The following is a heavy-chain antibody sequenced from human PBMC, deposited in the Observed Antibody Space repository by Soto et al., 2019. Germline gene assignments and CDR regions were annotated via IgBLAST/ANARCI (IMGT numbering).Heavy chain of an antibody. Sequence: QVQLVQSGAEVKKPGASVKVSCKASGYIFTSYYIHWVRQAPGQGLEWMALINPSGGTTNYAQKFQGRVTMTRDTSTSTVYMELSSLRSEDTAVYYCARALHYHDAISYPGNFQHWGQGTVVTVSS. J-gene: IGHJ1*01. CDR3: ARALHYHDAISYPGNFQH. CDR2: INPSGGTT. D-gene: IGHD2-21*01. V-gene: IGHV1-46*01. CDR1: GYIFTSYY.